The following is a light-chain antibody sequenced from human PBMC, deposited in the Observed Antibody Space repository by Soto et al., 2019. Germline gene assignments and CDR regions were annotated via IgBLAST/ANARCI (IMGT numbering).Light chain of an antibody. CDR3: SSFSSSTTRV. J-gene: IGLJ1*01. V-gene: IGLV2-14*01. CDR1: SSDVGDFNY. CDR2: DVG. Sequence: QSALTQPASVSGSPGQSITISCTGTSSDVGDFNYVSWYQQHPGKAPKLMIYDVGNRPSGVSIRVSGSKSGSTASLTISGLNAEDESAYYCSSFSSSTTRVFVTGTKVTVL.